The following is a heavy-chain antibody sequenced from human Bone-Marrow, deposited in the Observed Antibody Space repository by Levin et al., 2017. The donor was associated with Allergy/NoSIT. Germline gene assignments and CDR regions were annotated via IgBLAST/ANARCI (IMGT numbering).Heavy chain of an antibody. CDR1: GYNFAGYY. J-gene: IGHJ3*02. CDR3: ASRDLGVGAFDI. D-gene: IGHD3-16*01. V-gene: IGHV1-2*02. Sequence: ASVKVSCKASGYNFAGYYMHWVRQAPGQGLEWMGWINPKTGGTDYAQKFQGRVTMTRDTSITTAYMELSRLRYDDTAVYYCASRDLGVGAFDIWGQGTMVTVST. CDR2: INPKTGGT.